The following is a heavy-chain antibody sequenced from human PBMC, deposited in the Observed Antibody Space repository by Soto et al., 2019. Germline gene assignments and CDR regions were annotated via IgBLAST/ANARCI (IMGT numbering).Heavy chain of an antibody. CDR2: ISYDGSNK. CDR3: ARGGNGYSDGYGGGDFDY. V-gene: IGHV3-30-3*01. CDR1: GFTFSSYA. Sequence: QVQLVESGGGVVQPGRSLRLSCAASGFTFSSYAMHWVRQAPGKGLEWVAVISYDGSNKYYADSVKGRFTISRDNSKNTLYRQMTSLRAEDRAVYYGARGGNGYSDGYGGGDFDYWGQGTLVTVSS. J-gene: IGHJ4*02. D-gene: IGHD5-18*01.